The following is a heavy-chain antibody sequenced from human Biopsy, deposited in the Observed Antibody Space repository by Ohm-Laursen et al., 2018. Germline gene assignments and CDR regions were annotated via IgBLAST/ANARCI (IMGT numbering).Heavy chain of an antibody. CDR3: ARIAAAAPIDY. D-gene: IGHD6-25*01. J-gene: IGHJ4*02. V-gene: IGHV1-18*01. CDR2: ISGYNGNT. CDR1: GYKFTSYG. Sequence: ASVKVSCKASGYKFTSYGMSWVRQAPGQGFEWMGRISGYNGNTNYAQKFQGRITMTIDAATSTGYMDLRSLKSDDTAVYYCARIAAAAPIDYWGQGTLVTVSS.